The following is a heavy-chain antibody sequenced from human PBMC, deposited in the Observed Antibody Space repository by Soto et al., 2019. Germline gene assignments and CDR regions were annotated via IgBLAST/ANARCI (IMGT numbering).Heavy chain of an antibody. V-gene: IGHV3-11*06. J-gene: IGHJ4*02. CDR1: GFTFSDYY. CDR2: ISSSSDYT. CDR3: ARGGVRGTTSRGQVYN. Sequence: QVQVVESGGVLVKPGGSLRLSCAASGFTFSDYYMNWIRQAPGKGLEWVSYISSSSDYTKYADSVKGRFTISRDNAKSSLYLQMNSLRAEDTAVYYCARGGVRGTTSRGQVYNWGQGTLVTVSS. D-gene: IGHD1-7*01.